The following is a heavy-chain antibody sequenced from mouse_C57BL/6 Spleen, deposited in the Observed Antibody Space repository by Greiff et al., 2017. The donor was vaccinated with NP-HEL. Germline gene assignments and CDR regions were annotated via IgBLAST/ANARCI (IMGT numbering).Heavy chain of an antibody. J-gene: IGHJ4*01. CDR3: AREGYDYGMDY. CDR1: GFTFSDYY. V-gene: IGHV5-16*01. Sequence: EVQLVESEGGLVQPGSSMKLSCTASGFTFSDYYMAWVRQVPEKGLEWVANIIYDGRSTYYMDSLKSRFIISRDNAKNILYLQMSSLKSEDTATYYCAREGYDYGMDYWGQGTSVTVSS. CDR2: IIYDGRST. D-gene: IGHD2-4*01.